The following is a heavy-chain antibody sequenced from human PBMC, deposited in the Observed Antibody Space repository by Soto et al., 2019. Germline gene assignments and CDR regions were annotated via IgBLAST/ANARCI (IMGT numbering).Heavy chain of an antibody. Sequence: SVKVSCKASGGTFSSYAISWVRQAPGQGLEWMGGIIPIFGTANYAQKFQGRVTITADESTSTAYMELSSLRSEDTAVYYCARDYVMATILRQTDAFDIRCQGTMVTVSS. CDR3: ARDYVMATILRQTDAFDI. CDR2: IIPIFGTA. D-gene: IGHD5-12*01. J-gene: IGHJ3*02. V-gene: IGHV1-69*13. CDR1: GGTFSSYA.